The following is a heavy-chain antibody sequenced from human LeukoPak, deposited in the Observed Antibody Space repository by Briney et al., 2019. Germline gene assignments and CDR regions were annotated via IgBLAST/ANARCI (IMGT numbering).Heavy chain of an antibody. V-gene: IGHV4-61*02. CDR1: GGSISSGSYY. D-gene: IGHD4-17*01. Sequence: SQTLSLTCTVSGGSISSGSYYWSWIRQPAGKGLEWIGRIYTSGSTNHNPSLKSRVTISVATSKNQFSLKLSSVTAADTAVYYCARYGPPRLRGVRGAFDIWGQGTMVTVSS. CDR2: IYTSGST. J-gene: IGHJ3*02. CDR3: ARYGPPRLRGVRGAFDI.